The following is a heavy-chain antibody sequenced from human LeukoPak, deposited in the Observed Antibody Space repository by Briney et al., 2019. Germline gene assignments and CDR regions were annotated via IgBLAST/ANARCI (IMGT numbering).Heavy chain of an antibody. CDR2: IYHSGDT. CDR3: ARAVVGRQPPDF. D-gene: IGHD6-13*01. CDR1: GGSITSGGYS. J-gene: IGHJ4*02. V-gene: IGHV4-30-2*01. Sequence: PSETLSLTCTVSGGSITSGGYSWSWVRQPPGKALEWVGYIYHSGDTYYTPSLESRVTISLDRSKNPVSLRLMSVTAADTAVYFCARAVVGRQPPDFWGQGTLVTVSS.